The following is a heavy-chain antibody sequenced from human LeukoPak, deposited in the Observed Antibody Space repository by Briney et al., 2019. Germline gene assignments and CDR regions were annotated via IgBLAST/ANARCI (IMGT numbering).Heavy chain of an antibody. J-gene: IGHJ4*02. V-gene: IGHV3-64*01. D-gene: IGHD3-3*01. Sequence: PGGSLRLSCAASGFTFSSYAMHWVRQAPGKGLEYVSAISSNGGSTYYANSVKGRFTISRDNAKNSLYLQMNSLRAEDTAVFYCARTPYDFWSVSYSYYFDYWGQGTLVTVSS. CDR1: GFTFSSYA. CDR3: ARTPYDFWSVSYSYYFDY. CDR2: ISSNGGST.